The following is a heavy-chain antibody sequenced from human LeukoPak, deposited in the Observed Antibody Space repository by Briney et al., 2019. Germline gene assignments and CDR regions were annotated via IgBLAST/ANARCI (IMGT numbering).Heavy chain of an antibody. V-gene: IGHV3-9*01. CDR3: AKEVGGSGSF. J-gene: IGHJ4*02. Sequence: GRSLRLSCAASGFTFDDYAMHWVRQAPGKGLEWVSGISWTSSNIGYADSVKGRFTISRDNAKNSLYLQMNSLRAEDTAVYYCAKEVGGSGSFWGQGTLVTVSS. CDR1: GFTFDDYA. CDR2: ISWTSSNI. D-gene: IGHD3-10*01.